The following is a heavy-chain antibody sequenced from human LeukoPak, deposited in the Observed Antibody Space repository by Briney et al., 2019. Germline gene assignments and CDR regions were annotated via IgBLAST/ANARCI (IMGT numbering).Heavy chain of an antibody. CDR2: INHSGST. Sequence: SETLSLTCTVSGGSISSGSYYWSWIRQPPGKGLEWIGEINHSGSTNYNPSLKSRVTISLDTSKNQFSLKLSSVTAADTAVYYCARGPRNMNSYYYYMDVWGKGTTVTVSS. V-gene: IGHV4-39*07. CDR3: ARGPRNMNSYYYYMDV. CDR1: GGSISSGSYY. D-gene: IGHD1-14*01. J-gene: IGHJ6*03.